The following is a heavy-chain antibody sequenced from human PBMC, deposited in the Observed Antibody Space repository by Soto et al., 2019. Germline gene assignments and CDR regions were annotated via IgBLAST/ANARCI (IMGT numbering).Heavy chain of an antibody. J-gene: IGHJ5*02. V-gene: IGHV3-23*01. Sequence: GGSLRLSCAASGFTFSSYAMSWVRQAPGKGLEWVSAISGSGGSTYYADSVKGRFTISRDNSKNTLYLQMNSLRAEDTAVYYCAKDPGEWIVVVTAATVNWFDPWGQGTLVTVSS. D-gene: IGHD2-21*02. CDR3: AKDPGEWIVVVTAATVNWFDP. CDR2: ISGSGGST. CDR1: GFTFSSYA.